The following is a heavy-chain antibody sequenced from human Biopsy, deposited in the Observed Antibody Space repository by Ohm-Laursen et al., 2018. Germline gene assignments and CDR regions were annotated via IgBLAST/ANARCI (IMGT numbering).Heavy chain of an antibody. D-gene: IGHD3-22*01. J-gene: IGHJ3*02. Sequence: SLRLSCAASGFTLTDSGMHWVRQAPGKGLEWVAVIWYDGSIEYYVDSVKGRFTISRDNYKNILYLQMNSLRVEDTAVYYCARDRLLYQYDSSSSDIWGQGTVVTVSS. CDR1: GFTLTDSG. CDR2: IWYDGSIE. CDR3: ARDRLLYQYDSSSSDI. V-gene: IGHV3-33*08.